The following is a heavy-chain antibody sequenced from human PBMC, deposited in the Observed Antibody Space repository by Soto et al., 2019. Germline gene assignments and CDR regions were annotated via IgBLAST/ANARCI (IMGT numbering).Heavy chain of an antibody. V-gene: IGHV5-51*01. J-gene: IGHJ5*02. CDR1: RYSFTSYW. CDR2: IYPGDSDN. CDR3: ARFGHYCSSTSCHNWFDP. D-gene: IGHD2-2*01. Sequence: GESLKISCKVSRYSFTSYWIGWVRQMPGKGLEWMGIIYPGDSDNRYSPSFQGQVTTSADKSISTAYLQWSSLKASDTAMYYCARFGHYCSSTSCHNWFDPWGQGTLVTVSS.